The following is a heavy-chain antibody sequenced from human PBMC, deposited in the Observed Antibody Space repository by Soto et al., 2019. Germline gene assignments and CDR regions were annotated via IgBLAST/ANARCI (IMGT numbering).Heavy chain of an antibody. CDR1: GFTFSSYG. Sequence: SLRLSCAASGFTFSSYGMHRVLQAPGKGLEWVAVISYDGSNKYYADSVKGRFTISRDNSKNTLYLQMNSLRAEDTAVYYCAKVSGIAVHKTNYYGMDVWGQGTTVTVSS. CDR3: AKVSGIAVHKTNYYGMDV. V-gene: IGHV3-30*18. D-gene: IGHD6-19*01. J-gene: IGHJ6*02. CDR2: ISYDGSNK.